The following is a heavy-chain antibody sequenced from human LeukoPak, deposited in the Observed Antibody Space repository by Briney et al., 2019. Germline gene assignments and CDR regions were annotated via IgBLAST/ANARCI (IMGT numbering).Heavy chain of an antibody. CDR3: ARASGPFDY. Sequence: GGSLRLSCAASGFTLSSYWMHWVRQAPGKGLVWVSRINSDGSSTGYADSVKGRFTISRDNSKNTLYLQMNSLRAEDTAVYSCARASGPFDYWGQGTLVTVSS. CDR1: GFTLSSYW. D-gene: IGHD3-10*01. J-gene: IGHJ4*02. V-gene: IGHV3-74*01. CDR2: INSDGSST.